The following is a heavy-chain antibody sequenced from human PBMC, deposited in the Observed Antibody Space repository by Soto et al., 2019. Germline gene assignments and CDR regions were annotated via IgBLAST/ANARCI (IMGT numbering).Heavy chain of an antibody. CDR3: AKGDLGYCSGGSCYAR. J-gene: IGHJ3*01. Sequence: EVQLLESGGGLVQPGGSLRLSCAASGFTFSSYAMSWVRQAPGKGLEWVSAISGSGGSTYYADSVKGRFTISGDNSKNTLYLQMNSLRAEDRAVYYCAKGDLGYCSGGSCYARWGQGTMVTVSS. V-gene: IGHV3-23*01. CDR1: GFTFSSYA. CDR2: ISGSGGST. D-gene: IGHD2-15*01.